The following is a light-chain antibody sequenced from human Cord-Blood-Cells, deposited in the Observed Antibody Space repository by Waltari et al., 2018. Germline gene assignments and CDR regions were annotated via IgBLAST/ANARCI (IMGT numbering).Light chain of an antibody. Sequence: QSALTQPASVSGSPGQSIPIPCPGTSSAVGGYNYVSWYQQHPGKAPKLMIYDVSNRPSGVSNRFSGSKSGNTASLTISGLQAEDEADYYCSSYTSSSAYVFGTGTKVTVL. J-gene: IGLJ1*01. CDR1: SSAVGGYNY. V-gene: IGLV2-14*03. CDR3: SSYTSSSAYV. CDR2: DVS.